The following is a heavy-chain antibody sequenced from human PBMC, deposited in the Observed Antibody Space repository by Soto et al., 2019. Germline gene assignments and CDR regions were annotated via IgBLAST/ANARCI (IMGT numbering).Heavy chain of an antibody. D-gene: IGHD2-2*01. V-gene: IGHV5-51*01. CDR1: GYSFTSYW. J-gene: IGHJ5*02. Sequence: GESLKISCKGSGYSFTSYWIGWVRQMPGKGLEWMGIIYPGDSDTRYSPSFQGQVTISADKSISTAYLQWSSLKASDTAMYYCARSVVPASGDNWFDPWGQGTLVTVSS. CDR3: ARSVVPASGDNWFDP. CDR2: IYPGDSDT.